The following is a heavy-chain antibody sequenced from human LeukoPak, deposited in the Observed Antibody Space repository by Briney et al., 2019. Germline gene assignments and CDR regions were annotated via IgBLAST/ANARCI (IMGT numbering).Heavy chain of an antibody. Sequence: GASVKVSCKASGYTFTGYYMHWVRQAPGQGLEWMGWINPNSGGTNYAQKFQGRVTMTRDTSISTAYMELSRLRSEDTAVYYCARVVSSGYYGGSAFDIWGQGTMVTVSS. CDR1: GYTFTGYY. D-gene: IGHD3-22*01. CDR3: ARVVSSGYYGGSAFDI. CDR2: INPNSGGT. J-gene: IGHJ3*02. V-gene: IGHV1-2*02.